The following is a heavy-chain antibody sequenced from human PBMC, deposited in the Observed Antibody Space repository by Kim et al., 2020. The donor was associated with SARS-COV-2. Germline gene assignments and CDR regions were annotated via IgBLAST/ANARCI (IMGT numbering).Heavy chain of an antibody. CDR3: ARVRSFGPVAVFYYYYGMDV. V-gene: IGHV3-30*04. Sequence: GGSLRLSCAASGFTFSSYAMHWVRQAPGKGLEWVAVISYDGSNKYYADSVKGRFTISRDNSKNTLYLQMNSLRAEDTAVYYCARVRSFGPVAVFYYYYGMDVWGQGTTVTVSS. CDR2: ISYDGSNK. D-gene: IGHD3-10*01. J-gene: IGHJ6*02. CDR1: GFTFSSYA.